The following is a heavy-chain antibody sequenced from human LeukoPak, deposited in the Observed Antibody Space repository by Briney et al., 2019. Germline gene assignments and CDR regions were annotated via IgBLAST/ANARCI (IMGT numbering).Heavy chain of an antibody. J-gene: IGHJ5*02. D-gene: IGHD6-13*01. CDR3: ASTAAAFGPWFDP. CDR2: IYYSGST. CDR1: GGSISSYY. V-gene: IGHV4-59*08. Sequence: SETLSLTCTVSGGSISSYYWSWTRQPPGKGLEWIGYIYYSGSTNYNPSLKSRVTISVDTPKNQFSLKLSSVTAADTAVYYCASTAAAFGPWFDPWGQGTLVTVSS.